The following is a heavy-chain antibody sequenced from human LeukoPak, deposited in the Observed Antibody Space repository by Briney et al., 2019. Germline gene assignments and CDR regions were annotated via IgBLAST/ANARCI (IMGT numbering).Heavy chain of an antibody. V-gene: IGHV3-21*01. J-gene: IGHJ5*02. CDR3: ARDLHAAPYYYDSSGPPWFDP. CDR2: ISSSSSYI. D-gene: IGHD3-22*01. Sequence: GGSLRLSCAASGFTFSSYSMTWARQAPGKGLEWVSSISSSSSYIYYADSVKGRFTISRDNAKNSLYLQMNSLRAEDTAVYYCARDLHAAPYYYDSSGPPWFDPWGQGTLVTVSS. CDR1: GFTFSSYS.